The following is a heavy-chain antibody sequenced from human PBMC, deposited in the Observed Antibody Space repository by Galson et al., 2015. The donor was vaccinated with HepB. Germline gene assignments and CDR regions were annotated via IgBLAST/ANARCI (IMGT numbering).Heavy chain of an antibody. J-gene: IGHJ5*02. Sequence: SVKVSCKASGYTFTDFYFHWVRQAPGQGLEWMGWINPDSGGTHSAPKFQGRLTLTADTSISTAYMELTELASEDTAIYYCAKDGGAGYPDSIAPWGRGTLVTVSS. CDR3: AKDGGAGYPDSIAP. CDR1: GYTFTDFY. D-gene: IGHD2-15*01. CDR2: INPDSGGT. V-gene: IGHV1-2*02.